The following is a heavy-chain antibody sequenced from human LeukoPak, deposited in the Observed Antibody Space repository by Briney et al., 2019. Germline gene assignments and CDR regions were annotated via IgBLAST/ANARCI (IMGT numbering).Heavy chain of an antibody. J-gene: IGHJ5*02. CDR1: GGSISRYY. D-gene: IGHD4-23*01. CDR3: ARRDYGVNSGWFNP. CDR2: MYYTGST. Sequence: SETLSLTCTVSGGSISRYYWSWIRQPPGKGLEWIAYMYYTGSTYYNPSLKSRVTISVDTSKNEFSLKLTSVTAGDTAMYYCARRDYGVNSGWFNPWGQGTLVTVSS. V-gene: IGHV4-59*08.